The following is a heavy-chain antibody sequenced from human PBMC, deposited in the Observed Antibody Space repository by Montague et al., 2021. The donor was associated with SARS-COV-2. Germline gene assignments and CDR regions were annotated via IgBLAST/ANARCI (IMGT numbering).Heavy chain of an antibody. CDR2: IYSSGST. CDR1: GFTVSSNY. D-gene: IGHD3-10*01. CDR3: ARQILTMVRGVPRNWFDP. V-gene: IGHV3-66*04. Sequence: SLRLSCAASGFTVSSNYMTWVRQAPGKGLEWVSLIYSSGSTFYADSVQGRFTISRDNSNNTLYLHMNSLRAEDTAVYYCARQILTMVRGVPRNWFDPWGQGTLVTVSS. J-gene: IGHJ5*02.